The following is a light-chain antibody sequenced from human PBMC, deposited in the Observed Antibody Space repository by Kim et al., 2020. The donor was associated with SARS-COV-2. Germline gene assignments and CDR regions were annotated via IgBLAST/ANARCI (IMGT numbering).Light chain of an antibody. CDR1: QSVITY. J-gene: IGKJ4*01. CDR2: MAS. V-gene: IGKV3-11*01. CDR3: QQRSNWPPLT. Sequence: SPGEKATPSCRASQSVITYIASYQHRTGAAPRPLISMASNRATGIPATFTVSGSRTDFTLTICGLGPGDFAVYFCQQRSNWPPLTFGGGTKVDIK.